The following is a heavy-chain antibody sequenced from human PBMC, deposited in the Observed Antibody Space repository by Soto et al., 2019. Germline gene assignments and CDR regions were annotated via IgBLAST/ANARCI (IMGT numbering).Heavy chain of an antibody. CDR3: ARDRAGYYGSGSYYYYYYGMDV. V-gene: IGHV1-69*04. CDR2: IIPILGIA. CDR1: GGTFSSYT. Sequence: ASVKVSCKASGGTFSSYTISWVRQAPGQGLEWMGRIIPILGIANYAQKFQGRVTITADKSTSTAYMELSSLRSEDTAVYYCARDRAGYYGSGSYYYYYYGMDVWGQGTTVTVSS. D-gene: IGHD3-10*01. J-gene: IGHJ6*02.